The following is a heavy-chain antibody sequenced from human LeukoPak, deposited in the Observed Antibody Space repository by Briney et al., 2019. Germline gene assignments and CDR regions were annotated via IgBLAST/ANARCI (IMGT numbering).Heavy chain of an antibody. Sequence: SETLSLTCTVSGGSISSSSYYWGWIRQPPGKGLEWIGSIYYSGSTYYNPSLKSRVTISVDTSKNQFSLKLSSVTAADTAVYYCARLYDYVWGSYRYYQYYFDYWGQGTLVTVSS. CDR1: GGSISSSSYY. D-gene: IGHD3-16*02. V-gene: IGHV4-39*01. J-gene: IGHJ4*02. CDR3: ARLYDYVWGSYRYYQYYFDY. CDR2: IYYSGST.